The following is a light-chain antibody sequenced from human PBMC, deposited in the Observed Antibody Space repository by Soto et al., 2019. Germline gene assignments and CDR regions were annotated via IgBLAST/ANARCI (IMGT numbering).Light chain of an antibody. CDR1: SSDVGAYDY. Sequence: QSALTQPRSVSGSPGQSVTISCTGTSSDVGAYDYVSWYQHHPTKAPKLIIYDVTERPSGVPDRFSGFKSGNTASLTISGLQAEDEADYYCCSYAGTHSFVFGPGTTVTVL. J-gene: IGLJ1*01. V-gene: IGLV2-11*01. CDR3: CSYAGTHSFV. CDR2: DVT.